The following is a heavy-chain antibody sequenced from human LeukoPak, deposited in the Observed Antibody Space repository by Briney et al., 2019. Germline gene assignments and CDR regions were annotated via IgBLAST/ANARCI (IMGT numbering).Heavy chain of an antibody. CDR2: IYYSGST. J-gene: IGHJ4*02. CDR3: ARHWSLGGSGSRGILDY. CDR1: GGSISSYY. D-gene: IGHD3-10*01. V-gene: IGHV4-59*08. Sequence: PSETLSLTCSVSGGSISSYYWSWIRQPPGTGLEWIGYIYYSGSTNYNPSLKSRVTISVDTSKNQFSLKLSSVTAADTAVYYCARHWSLGGSGSRGILDYWGQGTLVTVSS.